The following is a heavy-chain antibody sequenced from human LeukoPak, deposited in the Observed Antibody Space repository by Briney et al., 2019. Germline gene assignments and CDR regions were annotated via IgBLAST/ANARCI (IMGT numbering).Heavy chain of an antibody. V-gene: IGHV1-18*01. CDR2: ISAYNGNT. D-gene: IGHD3-9*01. CDR1: GYTFTNYG. Sequence: GASVKVSCKASGYTFTNYGISWVRQAPGQGLEWMGWISAYNGNTNYAQKLQGRVTMTTDTSTSTAYMELRSLRSDDTAVYYCARDLLWLGYYDILTGSYYYGMDVWGQGTTVTVSS. J-gene: IGHJ6*02. CDR3: ARDLLWLGYYDILTGSYYYGMDV.